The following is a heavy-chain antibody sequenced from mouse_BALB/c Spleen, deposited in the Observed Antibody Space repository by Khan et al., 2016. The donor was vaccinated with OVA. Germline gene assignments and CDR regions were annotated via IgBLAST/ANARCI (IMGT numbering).Heavy chain of an antibody. J-gene: IGHJ3*01. CDR3: VRVYEFFPY. D-gene: IGHD2-14*01. CDR1: GYSFTAYY. Sequence: VRLQQSGPDLVKPGASVKISCKASGYSFTAYYMHWVKESHGKTLECIGRVNPSNGGTTYNQKFRGKAILTVDKSSSTAYMELRSLTSEDSAVYYGVRVYEFFPYWGQGTLVTFSA. CDR2: VNPSNGGT. V-gene: IGHV1-18*01.